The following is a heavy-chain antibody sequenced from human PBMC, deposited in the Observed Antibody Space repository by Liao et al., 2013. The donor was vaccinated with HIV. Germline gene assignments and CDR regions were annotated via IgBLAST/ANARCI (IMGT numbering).Heavy chain of an antibody. CDR3: ARGQTFAADIVVVVAASPGGYFDY. D-gene: IGHD2-15*01. Sequence: QVQLQQWGAGLLKPSETLSLTCAVYGGSFSGYYWSWIRQPPGKGLEWIGEINHSGSTNYNPSLKSRVTISVDTSKNQFSLKLSSVTAADTAVYYCARGQTFAADIVVVVAASPGGYFDYWGQGTLVTVSS. CDR2: INHSGST. CDR1: GGSFSGYY. V-gene: IGHV4-34*01. J-gene: IGHJ4*02.